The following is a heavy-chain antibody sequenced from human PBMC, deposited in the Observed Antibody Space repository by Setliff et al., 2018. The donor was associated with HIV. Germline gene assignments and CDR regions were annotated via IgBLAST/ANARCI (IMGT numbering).Heavy chain of an antibody. D-gene: IGHD3-3*01. CDR1: GFNVEKSG. Sequence: GGSLRLSCEASGFNVEKSGMHWIRQAPGKGLEWGAVMYYDGVTTYYADSVKGRFTISRDGSKNMIFLQMNSLRVDDTAVYYCARGRVLEWLLNHWGQGTRVTVSS. J-gene: IGHJ4*02. V-gene: IGHV3-30*12. CDR2: MYYDGVTT. CDR3: ARGRVLEWLLNH.